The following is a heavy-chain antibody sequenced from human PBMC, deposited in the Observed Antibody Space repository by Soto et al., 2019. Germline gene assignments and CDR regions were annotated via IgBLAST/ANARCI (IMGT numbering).Heavy chain of an antibody. V-gene: IGHV1-69*01. CDR3: TRADYSTDNWFDH. D-gene: IGHD4-4*01. CDR1: GGPFKSFA. J-gene: IGHJ5*02. Sequence: QVHLVQSGAEVKKPGSSVKVSCKASGGPFKSFAITWVRQAPGQGLEWMGGFIPIFATSHYAQRFQGRVTITVDESTTTSYMELTSLTSEDTAVYYCTRADYSTDNWFDHWGQGTLVTVSS. CDR2: FIPIFATS.